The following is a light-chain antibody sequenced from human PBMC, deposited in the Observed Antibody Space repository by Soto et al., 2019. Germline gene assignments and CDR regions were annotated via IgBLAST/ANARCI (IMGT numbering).Light chain of an antibody. Sequence: DIVMTQSPDSLALSLGERATINCKSSQSVLYSSNNKNYLAWYQQKPRQPPKLLIYWASTRESGVPDRFSGSGSGTDFTLTISSLQAEDVAVYYCQQYYRTPLTFGGGTKVEIK. V-gene: IGKV4-1*01. J-gene: IGKJ4*01. CDR2: WAS. CDR3: QQYYRTPLT. CDR1: QSVLYSSNNKNY.